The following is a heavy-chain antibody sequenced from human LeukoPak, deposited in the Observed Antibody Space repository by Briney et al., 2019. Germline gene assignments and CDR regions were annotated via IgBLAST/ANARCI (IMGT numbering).Heavy chain of an antibody. D-gene: IGHD1-26*01. CDR1: GGSISSGSYY. CDR2: INHSGST. J-gene: IGHJ4*02. Sequence: SQTLSLTCTVSGGSISSGSYYWSWIRQPPGKELEWIGEINHSGSTNYNPSLKSRVTISVDTSKNQFSLKLSSVTAADTAVYYCARSRRVVGATSDYWGQGTLVTVSS. CDR3: ARSRRVVGATSDY. V-gene: IGHV4-39*07.